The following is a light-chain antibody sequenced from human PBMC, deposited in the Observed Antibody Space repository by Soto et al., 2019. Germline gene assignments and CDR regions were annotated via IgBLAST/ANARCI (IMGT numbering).Light chain of an antibody. Sequence: DIHMTQSPSTLSASVGDRVTITCRASQSISIWLAWYQQKPGKAPNLLIYKTSSLETGVPSRFSGSGSGTEFTINISSLQPDDFATYYCQHWNDYSWTFGQGTKVEVK. CDR3: QHWNDYSWT. J-gene: IGKJ1*01. CDR2: KTS. CDR1: QSISIW. V-gene: IGKV1-5*03.